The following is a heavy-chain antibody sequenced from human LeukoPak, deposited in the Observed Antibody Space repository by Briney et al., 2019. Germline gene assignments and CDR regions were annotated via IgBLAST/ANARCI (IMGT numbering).Heavy chain of an antibody. CDR1: GFTFSSSA. CDR3: AKVRSSWAFDP. J-gene: IGHJ5*02. V-gene: IGHV3-23*01. Sequence: GGSLRLSCAASGFTFSSSAMSWVRQAPGKGLEWVSAISGSGGSTYYADSVKGRFTISRDNSKNTLDLQMNSLRAEDKAVYYCAKVRSSWAFDPWGQGTLVTVSS. D-gene: IGHD6-13*01. CDR2: ISGSGGST.